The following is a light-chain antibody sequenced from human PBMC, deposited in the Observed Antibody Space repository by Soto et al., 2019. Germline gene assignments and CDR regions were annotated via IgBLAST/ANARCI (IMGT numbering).Light chain of an antibody. CDR2: SNN. CDR1: SSNIGSNT. J-gene: IGLJ2*01. V-gene: IGLV1-44*01. Sequence: QSVLTQPPSASGTPGQRVTISCSGSSSNIGSNTVNWYQQLPGTAPKLLIYSNNQRPSGVPDRFSCSKSGTSASLAISGLQSEDEADYDCAAWDDSLNGPYVVFGGGTKVTVL. CDR3: AAWDDSLNGPYVV.